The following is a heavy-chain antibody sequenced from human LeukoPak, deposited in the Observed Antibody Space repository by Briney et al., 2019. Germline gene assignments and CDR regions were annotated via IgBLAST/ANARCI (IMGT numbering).Heavy chain of an antibody. CDR2: INPSGGST. CDR3: ARVASSGYFGY. Sequence: ASVKVSCKASGYTFTSYYMHWVRQAPGQGLEWMGIINPSGGSTSYAQKFQGRVTMTRDTSTSTVYMELSSLRSDDTAVYYCARVASSGYFGYWGQGTLVTVSS. J-gene: IGHJ4*02. V-gene: IGHV1-46*01. CDR1: GYTFTSYY. D-gene: IGHD3-22*01.